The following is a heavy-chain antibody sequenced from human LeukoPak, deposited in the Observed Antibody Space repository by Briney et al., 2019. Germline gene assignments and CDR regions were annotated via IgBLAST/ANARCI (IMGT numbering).Heavy chain of an antibody. CDR2: INSDGSST. Sequence: PGGSLRLSCAASGFTFSSYWMHWVRQAPGKGLVWVSRINSDGSSTSYADSVKGRFTISRDNAKNTLYLQMNSLRAEDTAVYYCAGESYYDSSGYSDAFDIWGQGTMVTVSS. D-gene: IGHD3-22*01. CDR3: AGESYYDSSGYSDAFDI. CDR1: GFTFSSYW. J-gene: IGHJ3*02. V-gene: IGHV3-74*01.